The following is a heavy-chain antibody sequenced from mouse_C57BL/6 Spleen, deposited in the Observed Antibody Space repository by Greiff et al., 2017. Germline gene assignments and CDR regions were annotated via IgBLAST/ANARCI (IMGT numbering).Heavy chain of an antibody. CDR2: IDPENGDT. CDR1: GFNIKDDY. V-gene: IGHV14-4*01. D-gene: IGHD1-1*01. Sequence: VQLQQSGAELVRPGASVKLSCTASGFNIKDDYMHWVKPRPEQGLEWIGWIDPENGDTEYASKFQGKATITADTSSNTACLQLSSLTSEDTAVSYCTPYYYGSSSAWFAYWGQGTLVTVSA. J-gene: IGHJ3*01. CDR3: TPYYYGSSSAWFAY.